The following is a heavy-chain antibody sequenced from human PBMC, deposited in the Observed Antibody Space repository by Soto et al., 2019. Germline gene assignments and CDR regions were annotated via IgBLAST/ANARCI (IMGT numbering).Heavy chain of an antibody. J-gene: IGHJ5*02. CDR3: ARGPAQFDP. D-gene: IGHD2-2*01. V-gene: IGHV1-69*10. CDR1: GGSFSSLV. Sequence: SVKVACKASGGSFSSLVISWLRQAPGQGPEWMGGINPMLGVANFAQKFQDRVTITADESTTTAYMELSSLRSEDTAVYYCARGPAQFDPWGQGTLVTVSS. CDR2: INPMLGVA.